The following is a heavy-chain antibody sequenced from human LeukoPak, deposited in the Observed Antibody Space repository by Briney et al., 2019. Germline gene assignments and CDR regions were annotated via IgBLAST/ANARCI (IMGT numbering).Heavy chain of an antibody. J-gene: IGHJ3*02. V-gene: IGHV3-23*01. CDR2: ISGSGGST. Sequence: ETLSLTCAVYGGSFSGYYWSWVRQAPGKGLEWVSAISGSGGSTYYADSVKGRFTISRDNSKNTLYLQMNSLRAEDTAVYYCAKDEVLLWFGEYLGAFDIWGQGTMVTVSS. CDR1: GGSFSGYY. D-gene: IGHD3-10*01. CDR3: AKDEVLLWFGEYLGAFDI.